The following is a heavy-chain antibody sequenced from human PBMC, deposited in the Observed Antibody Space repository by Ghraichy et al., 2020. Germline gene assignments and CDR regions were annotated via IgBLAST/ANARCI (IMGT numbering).Heavy chain of an antibody. J-gene: IGHJ1*01. V-gene: IGHV3-21*01. CDR2: ISSGSSYI. CDR3: ARGYSSGFYGSEYFQY. CDR1: GFTFSIYS. Sequence: GGSLRLSCAASGFTFSIYSMNWVRQAPGKGLEWVSSISSGSSYIYYADSVKGRFTISRDNAKSSLYLQMNSLRAEDTAVYYCARGYSSGFYGSEYFQYWGQGTLVTVSS. D-gene: IGHD6-19*01.